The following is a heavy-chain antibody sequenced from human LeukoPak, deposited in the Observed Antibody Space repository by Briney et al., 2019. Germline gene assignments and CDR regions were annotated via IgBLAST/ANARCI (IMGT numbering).Heavy chain of an antibody. V-gene: IGHV4-59*01. CDR3: ARGRSGWYPSLDY. J-gene: IGHJ4*02. CDR2: IYYSGTT. Sequence: SETLSLTCTVSGGSISSYYWSWIRQPPGKGLEWIGYIYYSGTTNYKPSLRSRVTISVDTSKNQFSLKLTSVTAADTAVYYCARGRSGWYPSLDYWGQGTLVTVSS. CDR1: GGSISSYY. D-gene: IGHD6-19*01.